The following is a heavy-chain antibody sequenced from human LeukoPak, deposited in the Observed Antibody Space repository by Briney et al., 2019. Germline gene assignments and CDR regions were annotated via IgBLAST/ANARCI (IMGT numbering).Heavy chain of an antibody. D-gene: IGHD3-22*01. J-gene: IGHJ4*02. CDR3: AREGRYYYDSSGYNDFDY. CDR1: GFTVSSNY. CDR2: IYSGGST. V-gene: IGHV3-53*01. Sequence: GGSLRLSCAASGFTVSSNYMSWVRQAPGKGLEWVSVIYSGGSTYYADSVKGRFTISRDNSKNTLYLQMNSLRAEDTAVYYCAREGRYYYDSSGYNDFDYWGQGTPVTVSS.